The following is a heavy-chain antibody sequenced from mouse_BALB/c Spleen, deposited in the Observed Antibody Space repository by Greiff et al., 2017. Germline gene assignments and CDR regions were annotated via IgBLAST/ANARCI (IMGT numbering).Heavy chain of an antibody. CDR1: GFSLTSYD. CDR3: VRDDITTGDWYFDV. CDR2: IWTGGGT. V-gene: IGHV2-9-2*01. D-gene: IGHD1-2*01. J-gene: IGHJ1*01. Sequence: QVQLKESGPGLVAPSQSLSITCTVSGFSLTSYDISWIRQPPGKGLEWLGVIWTGGGTNYNSAFMSRLSISKDNSKSQVFLKMNSLQTDDTAIYYCVRDDITTGDWYFDVWGAGTTVTVSS.